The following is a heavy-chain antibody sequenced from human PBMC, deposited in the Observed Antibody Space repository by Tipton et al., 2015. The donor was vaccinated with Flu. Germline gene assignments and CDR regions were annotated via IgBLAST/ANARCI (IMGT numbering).Heavy chain of an antibody. D-gene: IGHD3-10*01. CDR3: ARSTYHYGSGSSDY. CDR1: GGSISSYY. V-gene: IGHV4-59*08. J-gene: IGHJ4*02. Sequence: TLSLTCTVSGGSISSYYWSWIRQPPGKGLEWIAYFYYSGSTNYNPSLKSRVTISVDTAKNQFSQRLSSVTAADTAVYYCARSTYHYGSGSSDYWGQGTLVTVSS. CDR2: FYYSGST.